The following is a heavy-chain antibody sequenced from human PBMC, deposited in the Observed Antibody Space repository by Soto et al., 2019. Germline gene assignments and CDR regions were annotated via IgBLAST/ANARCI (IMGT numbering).Heavy chain of an antibody. CDR1: GGSISSSSYY. V-gene: IGHV4-39*07. CDR2: IYYSGST. Sequence: SETLSLTCTVSGGSISSSSYYWSWIRQPPGKGLEWIGSIYYSGSTYYNPSLKSRVTISVDTSKNQFSLKLSSVTAADTAVYYCARGGRFLEWKLGEYYFDYWGQGTLVTVSS. J-gene: IGHJ4*02. D-gene: IGHD3-3*01. CDR3: ARGGRFLEWKLGEYYFDY.